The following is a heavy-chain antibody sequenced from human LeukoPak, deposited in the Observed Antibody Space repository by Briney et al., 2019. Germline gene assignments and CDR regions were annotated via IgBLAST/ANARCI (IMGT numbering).Heavy chain of an antibody. CDR1: GGSFSGYY. V-gene: IGHV4-34*01. J-gene: IGHJ5*02. D-gene: IGHD3-10*01. CDR2: INHSGST. Sequence: PSETLSLTCAVYGGSFSGYYWSWIRQPPGKGLEWIGEINHSGSTNYNPSLKSRVTISVDTSKNQFSLKLSSVTAADTAVYYCAREGGITMVDWFDPWGQGTLVTVSS. CDR3: AREGGITMVDWFDP.